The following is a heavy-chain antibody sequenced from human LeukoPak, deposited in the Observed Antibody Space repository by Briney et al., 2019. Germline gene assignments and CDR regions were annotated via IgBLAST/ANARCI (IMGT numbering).Heavy chain of an antibody. CDR1: GFTFSSYR. J-gene: IGHJ5*02. Sequence: PGGSLRLSCAASGFTFSSYRMNWVRQAPGKGLEWVSSISSSSSYIYYADSVKGRFTISRDNAKNTLYLQMNSLRAEDTAVYYCARKSSSGGFDPWGQGTLVTVSS. CDR2: ISSSSSYI. D-gene: IGHD3-10*01. V-gene: IGHV3-21*01. CDR3: ARKSSSGGFDP.